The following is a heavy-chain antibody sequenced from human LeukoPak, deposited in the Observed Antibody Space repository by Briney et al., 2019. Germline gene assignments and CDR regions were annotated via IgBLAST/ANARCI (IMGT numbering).Heavy chain of an antibody. Sequence: ASVKVSCKASGGTFSSYAISWVRQAPGQGLEWMGGIIPTFGTANYAQKFQGRVTITADESTSTAYMELSSLRSEDTAVYYCARGQVAYDSSGYSNHYYYYGMDVWGQGTTVTVSS. V-gene: IGHV1-69*13. CDR2: IIPTFGTA. CDR3: ARGQVAYDSSGYSNHYYYYGMDV. CDR1: GGTFSSYA. J-gene: IGHJ6*02. D-gene: IGHD3-22*01.